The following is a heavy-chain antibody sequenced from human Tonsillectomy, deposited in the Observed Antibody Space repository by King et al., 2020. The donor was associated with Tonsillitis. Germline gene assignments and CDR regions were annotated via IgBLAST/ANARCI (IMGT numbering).Heavy chain of an antibody. J-gene: IGHJ6*03. CDR3: ARDRAVAGTTDYMDV. Sequence: VQLVESGGGLVKPGGSLRLSCAASGFTFSSYSMNWVRQAPGKGLEWGSSISSSSSYIYYANSVKGRFTISRDNAKNSLYLQMNSLRAEDTAVYYCARDRAVAGTTDYMDVWGKGTTVTVSS. CDR2: ISSSSSYI. V-gene: IGHV3-21*01. D-gene: IGHD6-19*01. CDR1: GFTFSSYS.